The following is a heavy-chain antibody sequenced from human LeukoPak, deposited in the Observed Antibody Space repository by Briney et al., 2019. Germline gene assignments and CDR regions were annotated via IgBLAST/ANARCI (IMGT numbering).Heavy chain of an antibody. V-gene: IGHV1-69*01. J-gene: IGHJ4*02. CDR3: ARRPLGGSGSYYTVPYLDY. D-gene: IGHD3-10*01. Sequence: SVKVSCKASGGTFSSYAISWVRQAPGQGLEWMGGIIPIFGTANYAQKFQGRVTITADESTCTAYMEPSSLRSEDTAVYYCARRPLGGSGSYYTVPYLDYWGQGTLVTVSS. CDR2: IIPIFGTA. CDR1: GGTFSSYA.